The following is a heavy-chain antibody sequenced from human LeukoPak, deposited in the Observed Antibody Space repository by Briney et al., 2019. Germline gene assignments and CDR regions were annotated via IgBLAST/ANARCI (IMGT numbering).Heavy chain of an antibody. CDR3: TTLTLLWFGELLYWSP. V-gene: IGHV3-15*01. D-gene: IGHD3-10*01. CDR2: IKSKTDGGTT. CDR1: GFTFSNAW. J-gene: IGHJ5*02. Sequence: PGGSLRLSCAASGFTFSNAWMSWVRQAPGKGLEWVGRIKSKTDGGTTDYAAPVKGRFTISRDDSKNTLYLQMNSLKTEDTAVYYCTTLTLLWFGELLYWSPWGQGTLVTVSS.